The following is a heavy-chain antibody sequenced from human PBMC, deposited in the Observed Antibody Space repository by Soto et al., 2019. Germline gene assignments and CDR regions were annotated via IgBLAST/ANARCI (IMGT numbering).Heavy chain of an antibody. Sequence: SATLSLTCTVSGGSISSYYWSWIRQPPGKGLEWIGYIYYSGSTNYNPSLKSRVTISVDTSKNQFSLKLSSVTAADTAVYYCARGYYDFWSGYYTVSNYYYYYYMDVWGKGTTVTVSS. V-gene: IGHV4-59*01. CDR1: GGSISSYY. D-gene: IGHD3-3*01. J-gene: IGHJ6*03. CDR3: ARGYYDFWSGYYTVSNYYYYYYMDV. CDR2: IYYSGST.